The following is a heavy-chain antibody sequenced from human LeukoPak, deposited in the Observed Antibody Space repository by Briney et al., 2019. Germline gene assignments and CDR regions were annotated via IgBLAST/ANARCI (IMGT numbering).Heavy chain of an antibody. V-gene: IGHV3-48*04. Sequence: GGSLRLSCAASGFTFSSYSMNWVRQAPGKGLEWVSYISTNSDTIYYADSVKGRFTISRDNAKNSLYLQMNSLRAEDTALYFCGILATGGEVDYWGQGTLVTVSS. CDR3: GILATGGEVDY. CDR1: GFTFSSYS. D-gene: IGHD5-12*01. J-gene: IGHJ4*02. CDR2: ISTNSDTI.